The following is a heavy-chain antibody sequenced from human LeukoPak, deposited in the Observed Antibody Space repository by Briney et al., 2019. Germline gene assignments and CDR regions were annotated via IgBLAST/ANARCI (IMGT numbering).Heavy chain of an antibody. CDR3: ALGTINKDYYFGMDV. CDR2: ISNSGSTV. Sequence: PGGSLRLSRAASGFTFRDYYMTWLRQAPGKGLEWLSYISNSGSTVFYADSIKGRFTASRDNAKRSLYLQIESLRDDDTAVYHCALGTINKDYYFGMDVWGQGTTVTVSS. V-gene: IGHV3-11*01. CDR1: GFTFRDYY. D-gene: IGHD2-8*01. J-gene: IGHJ6*02.